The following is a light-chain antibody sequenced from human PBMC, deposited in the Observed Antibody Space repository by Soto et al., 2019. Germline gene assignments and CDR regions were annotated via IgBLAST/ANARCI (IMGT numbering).Light chain of an antibody. CDR2: GAS. CDR1: QSVSSSY. J-gene: IGKJ4*01. CDR3: QQYNSWLLP. Sequence: GLTLSPGTLSLSTGERGPLSCRPSQSVSSSYLAWYQQKPGQAPRLLIYGASSRATGIPDRISGSGSGTEFTLTISSLQSEDFAVYYCQQYNSWLLPFGGVTKVDI. V-gene: IGKV3-20*01.